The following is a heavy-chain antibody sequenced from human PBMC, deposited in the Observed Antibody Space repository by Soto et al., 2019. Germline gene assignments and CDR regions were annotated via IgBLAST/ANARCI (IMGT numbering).Heavy chain of an antibody. D-gene: IGHD4-17*01. CDR1: GDSVSSNSAA. V-gene: IGHV6-1*01. J-gene: IGHJ4*02. CDR2: TKYRSKWYN. CDR3: ARDPLSHGDHFYLDY. Sequence: SQTLSLTCAISGDSVSSNSAAWNWVRQSPSRGLEWLGRTKYRSKWYNDYATSVKSRIIINADTSKNQFSLQLNSVTPEDTAVYYCARDPLSHGDHFYLDYWGQGALVTVSS.